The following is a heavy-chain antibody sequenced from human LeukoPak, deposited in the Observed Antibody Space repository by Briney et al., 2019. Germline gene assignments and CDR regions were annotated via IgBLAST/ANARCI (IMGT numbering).Heavy chain of an antibody. V-gene: IGHV3-11*04. CDR3: ARSAQWELSDY. CDR2: ISSSGSSI. CDR1: GFTFSDYY. J-gene: IGHJ4*02. D-gene: IGHD1-26*01. Sequence: PGGSLRLSCAASGFTFSDYYMSWIRQAPGKGLEWISYISSSGSSIQYADSVRGRFTISRDNAKTSLYLQMNSLRAEDTSVYYCARSAQWELSDYWGQGTLVTVSS.